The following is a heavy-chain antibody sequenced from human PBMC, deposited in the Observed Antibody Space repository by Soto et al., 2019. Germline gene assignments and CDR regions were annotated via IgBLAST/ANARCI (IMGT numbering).Heavy chain of an antibody. CDR2: IYYSGST. Sequence: PSETLSLTCTVSGGSISSYYWSWIRQPPGKGLEWIGYIYYSGSTNYNPSLKSRVTISVDTSKNQFSLKLSSVTAADTAVYYCARVRFLEWSPRHLWFGELLAPPDYYGMDVWGQGTTVTSP. D-gene: IGHD3-10*01. J-gene: IGHJ6*02. V-gene: IGHV4-59*01. CDR1: GGSISSYY. CDR3: ARVRFLEWSPRHLWFGELLAPPDYYGMDV.